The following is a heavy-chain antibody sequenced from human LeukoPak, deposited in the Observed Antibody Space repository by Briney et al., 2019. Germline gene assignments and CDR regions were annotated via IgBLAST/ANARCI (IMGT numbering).Heavy chain of an antibody. CDR1: GGSISSYY. CDR3: ASYPHYGDYDY. J-gene: IGHJ4*02. D-gene: IGHD4-17*01. Sequence: SETLSLTCTVSGGSISSYYWSWIRQPPGKGLEWIGYIYYSGSTNYNPSLKSRVTISVDTSKNQFSLKLSSVTAADTAVYYCASYPHYGDYDYWGQGTLVTVSS. V-gene: IGHV4-59*01. CDR2: IYYSGST.